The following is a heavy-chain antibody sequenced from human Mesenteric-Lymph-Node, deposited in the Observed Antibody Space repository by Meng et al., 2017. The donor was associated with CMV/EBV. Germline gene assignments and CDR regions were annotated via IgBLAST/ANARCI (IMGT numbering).Heavy chain of an antibody. V-gene: IGHV3-48*04. CDR1: GFTFSTYS. CDR2: ISSSSTTI. J-gene: IGHJ6*02. CDR3: ARLERGGYSYYYYGMDV. D-gene: IGHD2-15*01. Sequence: GGSLRLSCAASGFTFSTYSMNWVRQAPGKGLEWVSYISSSSTTIYYADSVKGRFTISRDNAKNSLCLQMNSLRAEDTAVYFCARLERGGYSYYYYGMDVWGQGTTVTVS.